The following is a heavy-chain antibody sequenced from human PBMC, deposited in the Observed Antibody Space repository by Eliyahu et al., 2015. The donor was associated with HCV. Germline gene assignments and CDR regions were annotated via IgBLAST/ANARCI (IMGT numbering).Heavy chain of an antibody. CDR2: IKSKTDGGTT. J-gene: IGHJ6*02. V-gene: IGHV3-15*01. CDR1: GFTFSNAW. CDR3: TTGVDTAMVSQIYYYYGMDV. D-gene: IGHD5-18*01. Sequence: EVQLVESGGGLVKPGGSLRLSCAASGFTFSNAWMSWVRQAPGKGLEWVGRIKSKTDGGTTDYAAPVXGRFTISRDDSKNTLYLQMNSLKTEDTAVYYCTTGVDTAMVSQIYYYYGMDVWGQGTTVTVSS.